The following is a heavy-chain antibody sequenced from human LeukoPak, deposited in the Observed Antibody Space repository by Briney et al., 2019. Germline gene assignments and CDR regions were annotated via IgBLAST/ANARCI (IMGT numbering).Heavy chain of an antibody. D-gene: IGHD6-19*01. CDR3: ARHVAKAVAGPDYFDY. J-gene: IGHJ4*02. Sequence: SETLSLTCTVSGGSISSYYWSWIRQPPGKGLEWIGYIYYSGSTNYNPSLKSRVTISVDTSKNQFSLKLSSVTAADTAVYYCARHVAKAVAGPDYFDYWGQGTLVTASS. CDR2: IYYSGST. V-gene: IGHV4-59*08. CDR1: GGSISSYY.